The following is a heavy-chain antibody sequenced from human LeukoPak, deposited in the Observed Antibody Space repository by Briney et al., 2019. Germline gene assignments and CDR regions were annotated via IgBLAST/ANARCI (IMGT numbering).Heavy chain of an antibody. V-gene: IGHV3-7*03. J-gene: IGHJ5*02. Sequence: AGGSLRLSCAASGFTFSSYWMNWARQAPGKGLEWVASINHNGNVNYYVDSVKGRFTISRDNAKNSLYLQMNSLKTEDTALYYCTTENWGSTSWGQGTRVTVSS. CDR1: GFTFSSYW. CDR2: INHNGNVN. D-gene: IGHD7-27*01. CDR3: TTENWGSTS.